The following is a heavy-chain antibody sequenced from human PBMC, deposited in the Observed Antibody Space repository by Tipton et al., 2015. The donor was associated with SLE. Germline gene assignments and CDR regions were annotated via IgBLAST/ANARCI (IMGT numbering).Heavy chain of an antibody. J-gene: IGHJ3*02. CDR3: ASQNSIRGDAFDI. D-gene: IGHD2-21*01. V-gene: IGHV4-39*07. CDR2: IYYSGST. CDR1: GGSISSSSYY. Sequence: TLSLTCTVSGGSISSSSYYWGWIRQPPGKGLEWIGSIYYSGSTYYNPSLKSRVTISVDTSKNQFSLKLSSVTAADTAVHYCASQNSIRGDAFDIWGQGTMVTVSS.